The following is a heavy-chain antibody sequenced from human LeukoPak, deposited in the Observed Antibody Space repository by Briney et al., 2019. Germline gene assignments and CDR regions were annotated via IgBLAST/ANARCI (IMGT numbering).Heavy chain of an antibody. V-gene: IGHV1-46*01. Sequence: ASVKVSCKASGYTFTSYAMHWVRQAPGQGLEWMGMIYPRDGSTSYAQKFQGRVTVTRDTSTSTVHMELSGLRSEDTAVYYCARDREGFDYWGQGTLVTVSS. J-gene: IGHJ4*02. CDR1: GYTFTSYA. CDR3: ARDREGFDY. CDR2: IYPRDGST.